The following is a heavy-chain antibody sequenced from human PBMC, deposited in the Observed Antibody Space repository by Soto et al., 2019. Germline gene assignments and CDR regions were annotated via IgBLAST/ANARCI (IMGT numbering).Heavy chain of an antibody. Sequence: GGSLRLSCAASGFTFSTYAMSWVRQAPWKGLEWVSTISGSVGGTYYADSVKGRFTISRDNSKNTLYLQMSSLRAEDTAVYYCAKDGFYYDSSGYYPFDYWGQGPLVTVSS. D-gene: IGHD3-22*01. V-gene: IGHV3-23*01. CDR2: ISGSVGGT. CDR1: GFTFSTYA. CDR3: AKDGFYYDSSGYYPFDY. J-gene: IGHJ4*02.